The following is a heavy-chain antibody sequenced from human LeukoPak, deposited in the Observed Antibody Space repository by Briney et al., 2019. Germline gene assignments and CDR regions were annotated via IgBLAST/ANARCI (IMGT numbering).Heavy chain of an antibody. CDR2: IRYDGSNK. Sequence: GGSLRLSCEAPGFSFSDFGMHWVRQAPGKGLEWVAFIRYDGSNKYYADSVKGRFTISRDNSKNTLYLQMNSLRAEDTAVYYCAKAGLLRYFDGGSDYWGQGTLVTVSS. CDR3: AKAGLLRYFDGGSDY. D-gene: IGHD3-9*01. CDR1: GFSFSDFG. J-gene: IGHJ4*02. V-gene: IGHV3-30*02.